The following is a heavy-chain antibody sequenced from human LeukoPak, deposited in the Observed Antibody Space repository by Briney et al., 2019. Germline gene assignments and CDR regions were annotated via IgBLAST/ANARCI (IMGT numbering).Heavy chain of an antibody. CDR3: ARGKYYDFWSGYYYYGMDV. CDR1: GGSFSGYY. CDR2: INHSGST. J-gene: IGHJ6*02. V-gene: IGHV4-34*01. Sequence: PSETLSLTCAVYGGSFSGYYWSWIRQPPGKGLEWIGEINHSGSTNYNPSLKSRVTISVDTSKNQFSLKLSSVTAADTAVYYCARGKYYDFWSGYYYYGMDVWGQGTTVTVSS. D-gene: IGHD3-3*01.